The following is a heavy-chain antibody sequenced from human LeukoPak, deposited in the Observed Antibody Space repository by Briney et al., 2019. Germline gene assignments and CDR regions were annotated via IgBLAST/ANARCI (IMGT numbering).Heavy chain of an antibody. D-gene: IGHD3-22*01. V-gene: IGHV3-21*01. CDR3: ASRPYDNSGYYYV. CDR2: ISGSSSYI. Sequence: GGSLRLSCAASGFTFTTYSMDWVRQAPGKGLEWVSSISGSSSYIYYADSVKGRFTISRDNAKNSLFLQMNSLRAEDTAVYYCASRPYDNSGYYYVWGQGTLVTVSS. CDR1: GFTFTTYS. J-gene: IGHJ4*02.